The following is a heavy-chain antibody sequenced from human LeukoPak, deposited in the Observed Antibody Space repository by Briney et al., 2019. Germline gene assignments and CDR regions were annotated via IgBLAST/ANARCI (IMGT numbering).Heavy chain of an antibody. CDR2: ISYDGSNK. V-gene: IGHV3-30*04. Sequence: PGRSLRLSCAASGFTFSSYAMHWVRQAPGKGLEWVAVISYDGSNKYYADSVKGRFTISRDNSKNTLYLQMNSLRAEDTAVYYCARVSGFGELSAIDYWGQGALVTVSS. CDR1: GFTFSSYA. CDR3: ARVSGFGELSAIDY. J-gene: IGHJ4*02. D-gene: IGHD3-10*01.